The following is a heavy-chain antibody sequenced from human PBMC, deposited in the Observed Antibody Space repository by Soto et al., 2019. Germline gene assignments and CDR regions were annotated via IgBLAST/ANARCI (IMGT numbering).Heavy chain of an antibody. V-gene: IGHV1-24*01. D-gene: IGHD3-22*01. J-gene: IGHJ3*02. CDR2: FDPEDGET. CDR1: GYTLTELS. CDR3: ATIVPITMIVVVRHVDAFDI. Sequence: AASVKVSCKVSGYTLTELSMHWVRQAPGKGLEWMGGFDPEDGETIYAQKFQGRVTMTEDTSTDTAYMELSSLRSEDTAVYYCATIVPITMIVVVRHVDAFDIWGQGTMVTVSS.